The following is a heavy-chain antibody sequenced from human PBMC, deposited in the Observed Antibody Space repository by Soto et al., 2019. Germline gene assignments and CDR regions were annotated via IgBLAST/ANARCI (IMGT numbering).Heavy chain of an antibody. CDR3: ARGAATMAPKNWFDP. Sequence: SETLSLTCAVSGGSISISNWWSWVRQPPGKGLEWMGGIFHSGDTNYNPSLKSRATIPVDRSNNPFSRKPTSVTAANTAMYYCARGAATMAPKNWFDPWGQGVLVTVSS. CDR2: IFHSGDT. J-gene: IGHJ5*02. D-gene: IGHD3-10*01. V-gene: IGHV4-4*02. CDR1: GGSISISNW.